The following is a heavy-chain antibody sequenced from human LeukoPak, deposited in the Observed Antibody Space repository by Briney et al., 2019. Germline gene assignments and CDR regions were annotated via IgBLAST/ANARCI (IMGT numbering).Heavy chain of an antibody. V-gene: IGHV3-9*01. CDR3: AKDTGGNGAYFYAMDV. CDR2: INWNSDTK. D-gene: IGHD4-23*01. J-gene: IGHJ6*02. CDR1: GFTFSSYG. Sequence: GRSLRLSCAASGFTFSSYGMHWVRQAPGKGLEWVSAINWNSDTKAYADSVKGRFTISRDRARNSLYLQMDSLRPEDTALYYCAKDTGGNGAYFYAMDVWGQGTSVTVSS.